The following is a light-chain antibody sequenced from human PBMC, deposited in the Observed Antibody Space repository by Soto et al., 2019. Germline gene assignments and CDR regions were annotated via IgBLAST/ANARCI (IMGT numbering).Light chain of an antibody. CDR1: SSDIGDSNF. V-gene: IGLV2-14*01. Sequence: QSALAQPASVSGSPGQSITISCTGTSSDIGDSNFVSWYQHHPGKAPKLLIYDVSDRPSRISSRFSGSKSANTASLTISGLQAEDEAFYYCSSYTSTTTVRFVFGTGTKLT. CDR3: SSYTSTTTVRFV. J-gene: IGLJ1*01. CDR2: DVS.